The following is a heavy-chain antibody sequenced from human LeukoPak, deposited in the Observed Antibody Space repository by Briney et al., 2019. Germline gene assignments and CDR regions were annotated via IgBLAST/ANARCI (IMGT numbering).Heavy chain of an antibody. J-gene: IGHJ5*02. Sequence: SETLSLTCTVSGYSISSGYYWGWIRQPPGKGLEWIGSIYYSGSTYYNPSLKSRVTISVDTSKNQFSLKLSSVTAADTAVYYWTRDRSVTVTTSGWFDPWGQGTLVTVSS. CDR3: TRDRSVTVTTSGWFDP. V-gene: IGHV4-38-2*02. D-gene: IGHD4-17*01. CDR1: GYSISSGYY. CDR2: IYYSGST.